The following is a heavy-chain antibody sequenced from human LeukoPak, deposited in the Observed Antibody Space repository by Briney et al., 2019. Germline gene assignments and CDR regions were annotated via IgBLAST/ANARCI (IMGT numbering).Heavy chain of an antibody. D-gene: IGHD4-17*01. CDR2: IKPDGTEK. CDR1: GFTFTDSW. J-gene: IGHJ4*02. Sequence: GSLRLSCAASGFTFTDSWMSWVRQPPGKGLEWVVNIKPDGTEKYYVDSLKGRFTVSRDNAKNSLYLQMSSLRAEDTAVYYCARVPYGNCFDYWGQGTLVTVSS. CDR3: ARVPYGNCFDY. V-gene: IGHV3-7*04.